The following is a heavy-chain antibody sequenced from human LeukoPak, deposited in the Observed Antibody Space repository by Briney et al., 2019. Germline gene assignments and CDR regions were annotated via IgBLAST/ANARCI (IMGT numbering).Heavy chain of an antibody. Sequence: GESLKISCKGSGYSFTSYWIGWVRQVPGKSLEWMGIIYPGDSDTRYSPSFQGQVTISADKSISTAYLQWSSLKASDTAMYYCARHGPENPNSETFDYWGQGTLVTVSS. CDR3: ARHGPENPNSETFDY. CDR1: GYSFTSYW. V-gene: IGHV5-51*01. J-gene: IGHJ4*02. CDR2: IYPGDSDT. D-gene: IGHD3-10*01.